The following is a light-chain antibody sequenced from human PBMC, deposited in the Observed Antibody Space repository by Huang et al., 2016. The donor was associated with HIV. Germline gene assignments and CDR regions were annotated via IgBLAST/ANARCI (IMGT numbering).Light chain of an antibody. CDR3: HQYYNTRYT. V-gene: IGKV4-1*01. CDR1: LSVLYSSNNKNY. J-gene: IGKJ2*01. CDR2: WAS. Sequence: DIVMTQSPDSLAVSLGERATINCKSSLSVLYSSNNKNYLSWYQQTPGQSPKLLISWASTRESGVPDRFSGSGSGTDFTLTISSLQAEDVAVYYCHQYYNTRYTFGQGTKLEIK.